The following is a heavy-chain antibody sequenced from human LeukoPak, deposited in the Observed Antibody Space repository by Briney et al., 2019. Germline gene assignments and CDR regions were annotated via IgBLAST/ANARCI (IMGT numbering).Heavy chain of an antibody. V-gene: IGHV4-38-2*02. CDR3: ASRRITIFGVVKYYMDV. J-gene: IGHJ6*03. D-gene: IGHD3-3*01. CDR1: AYSITSGYY. CDR2: IYHSGST. Sequence: SETLSLTCTVSAYSITSGYYWGWIRQPPGKGLEWIGSIYHSGSTYYNPSLKSRVTISVDTSKNQFSLKLSSVTAADTAVYYCASRRITIFGVVKYYMDVWGKGTTVTVSS.